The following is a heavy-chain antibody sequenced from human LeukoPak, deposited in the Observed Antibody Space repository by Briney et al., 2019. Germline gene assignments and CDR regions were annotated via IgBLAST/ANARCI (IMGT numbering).Heavy chain of an antibody. J-gene: IGHJ3*02. V-gene: IGHV3-48*03. CDR2: ISSRGSTI. D-gene: IGHD2-2*01. Sequence: GGSLRLSCAASGFTFSSYEMNWVRQAPGKGLEWVSYISSRGSTIYYADSVKGRFTISRDNAKNSLYLQMNSLRAEDTAVYYCARGGTHIVVVPAAPPVVGGYDGAFDIWGQGTMVTVSS. CDR1: GFTFSSYE. CDR3: ARGGTHIVVVPAAPPVVGGYDGAFDI.